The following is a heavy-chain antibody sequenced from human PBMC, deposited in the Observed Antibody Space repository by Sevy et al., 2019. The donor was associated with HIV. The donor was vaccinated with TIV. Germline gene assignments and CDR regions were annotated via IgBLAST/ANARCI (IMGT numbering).Heavy chain of an antibody. CDR2: ISSSPHAI. CDR3: VGRPYSSTYSWSYYFNY. J-gene: IGHJ4*02. V-gene: IGHV3-11*01. CDR1: GFTFSDYY. D-gene: IGHD5-18*01. Sequence: GGSLRLSCAASGFTFSDYYMSWIRQAPGKGLEWFSSISSSPHAIKYADSVKGRFAMSRDNAKKSLYLQMNSLRAEDTAVYFCVGRPYSSTYSWSYYFNYWGLGTLVTVSS.